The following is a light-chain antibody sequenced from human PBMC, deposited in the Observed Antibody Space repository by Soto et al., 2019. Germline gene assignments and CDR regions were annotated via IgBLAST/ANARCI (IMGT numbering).Light chain of an antibody. J-gene: IGKJ2*01. CDR1: QSVSNSY. Sequence: EIVLTQSPGTLSLSPGERATLSCRASQSVSNSYLAWYQQKPGQAPRLLIYGASSRATGIQDRFSGSGSGTDFTLTISRLEHGDFAVYYCQQYNSSPPMYTCGQGTKLEIK. CDR3: QQYNSSPPMYT. V-gene: IGKV3-20*01. CDR2: GAS.